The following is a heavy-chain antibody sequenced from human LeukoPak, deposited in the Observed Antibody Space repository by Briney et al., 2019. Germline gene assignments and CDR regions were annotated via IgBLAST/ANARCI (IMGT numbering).Heavy chain of an antibody. CDR3: AKDISAVAGTGWFDP. J-gene: IGHJ5*02. CDR1: GSTFDDYA. V-gene: IGHV3-9*03. Sequence: GRSLRLSCAASGSTFDDYAMHWVRQAPGKGLEWVSGISWNSGSIGYADSVKGRFTISRDNAKNSLYLQMNSLRAEDMALYYCAKDISAVAGTGWFDPWGQGTLVTVSS. CDR2: ISWNSGSI. D-gene: IGHD6-19*01.